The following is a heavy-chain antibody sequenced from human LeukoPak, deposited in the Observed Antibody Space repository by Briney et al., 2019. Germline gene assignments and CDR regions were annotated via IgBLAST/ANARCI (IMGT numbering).Heavy chain of an antibody. Sequence: GGSLRLSCAASRFTFSSYAMSWVRQAPGKGLEWVSAISGSGGSTYYADSVKGRFTISRDNSKNTLYLQMNSLRAEDTAVYYCAKGDRATVTPIWGSWGQGTMVTVSS. CDR1: RFTFSSYA. D-gene: IGHD4-11*01. CDR2: ISGSGGST. V-gene: IGHV3-23*01. CDR3: AKGDRATVTPIWGS. J-gene: IGHJ3*01.